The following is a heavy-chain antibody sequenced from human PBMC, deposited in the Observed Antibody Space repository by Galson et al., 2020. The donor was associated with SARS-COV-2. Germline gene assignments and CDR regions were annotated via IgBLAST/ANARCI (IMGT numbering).Heavy chain of an antibody. J-gene: IGHJ6*02. V-gene: IGHV3-21*01. CDR3: ARVGGMATTPANYYYYGLDV. Sequence: GGSLRLSCAASGFPFSSYSMNWVRQAPGKGLEWVSSISADSSYKYYADSVKGRFTISRDNAKNSLYLQMNSLRAEDTAVYYCARVGGMATTPANYYYYGLDVWGQGTTVTVS. D-gene: IGHD2-15*01. CDR1: GFPFSSYS. CDR2: ISADSSYK.